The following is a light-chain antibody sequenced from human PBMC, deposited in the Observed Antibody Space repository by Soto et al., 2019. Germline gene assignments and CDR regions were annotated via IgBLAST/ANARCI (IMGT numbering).Light chain of an antibody. CDR2: EVS. V-gene: IGLV2-14*01. CDR1: SGDVGGYYY. Sequence: QSVLTQPASVSGSPGQSIIISCTGTSGDVGGYYYVSWYQQLPGKAPKLMISEVSNRPSGVSNRFSGSKSGNTASLTISGLQAEDEADYYCSSYTAGGTIFGTGTKVTVL. CDR3: SSYTAGGTI. J-gene: IGLJ1*01.